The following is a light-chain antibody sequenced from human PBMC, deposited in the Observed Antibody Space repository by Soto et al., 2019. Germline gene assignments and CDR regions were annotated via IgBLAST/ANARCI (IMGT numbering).Light chain of an antibody. Sequence: EIVLAQSPGTLSLSPGERATLSCRASQSVTNSFLAWYQQKPGQAPRLLIYGASSRATGIPDRFTGSGSGTDFTLTISRLEPEDFAVYYGQQYVSSPWAFGQGTKVDI. CDR3: QQYVSSPWA. CDR1: QSVTNSF. V-gene: IGKV3-20*01. CDR2: GAS. J-gene: IGKJ1*01.